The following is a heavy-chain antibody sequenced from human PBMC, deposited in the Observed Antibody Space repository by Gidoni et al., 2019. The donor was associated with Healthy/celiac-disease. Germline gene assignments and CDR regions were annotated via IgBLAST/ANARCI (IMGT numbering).Heavy chain of an antibody. J-gene: IGHJ6*02. D-gene: IGHD3-10*01. Sequence: QVQLVESGGGVVQPGRSLRLSCAASGFTFSSYGMHWVRQAPGKGLGWVAVISYDGSNKYYADSVKGRFTISRDNSKNTLYLQMNSLRAEDTAVYYCAKDADLGTGIIGYYYYGMDVWGQGTTVTVSS. CDR1: GFTFSSYG. CDR3: AKDADLGTGIIGYYYYGMDV. CDR2: ISYDGSNK. V-gene: IGHV3-30*18.